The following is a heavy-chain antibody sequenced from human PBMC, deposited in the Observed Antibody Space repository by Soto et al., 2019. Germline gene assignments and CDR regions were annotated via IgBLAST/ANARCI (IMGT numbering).Heavy chain of an antibody. V-gene: IGHV1-69*13. J-gene: IGHJ6*02. CDR1: GGTFSSHA. CDR2: IIPVFKAT. Sequence: SVKVSCKASGGTFSSHAISWVRQAPGQGLEWMGGIIPVFKATNYAQEFQGRVTITADDSTNTAYMDLYSLRSEDTAVYYCARDVPLNYYDGTYSYYAMDVWGQGTTVTVSS. D-gene: IGHD3-16*01. CDR3: ARDVPLNYYDGTYSYYAMDV.